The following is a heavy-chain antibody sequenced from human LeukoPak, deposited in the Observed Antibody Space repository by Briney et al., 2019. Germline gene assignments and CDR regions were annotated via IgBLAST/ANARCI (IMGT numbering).Heavy chain of an antibody. CDR3: ARDISGYYYVDY. Sequence: SETLSLTCAVYGGSFSGYYWSWIRQPPGKGLEWIGETNHSGSTNYNPSLKSRVTISVDTSKNQFSLKLSSVTAADTAVYYCARDISGYYYVDYWGQGTLVTVSS. J-gene: IGHJ4*02. CDR2: TNHSGST. D-gene: IGHD3-22*01. CDR1: GGSFSGYY. V-gene: IGHV4-34*01.